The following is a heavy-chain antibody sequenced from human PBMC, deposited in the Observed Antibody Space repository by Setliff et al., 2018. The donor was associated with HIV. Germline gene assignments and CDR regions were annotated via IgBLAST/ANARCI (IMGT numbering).Heavy chain of an antibody. J-gene: IGHJ4*02. V-gene: IGHV3-7*03. CDR1: GLTFSNYW. Sequence: GGSLRLSCVASGLTFSNYWMSWVRQAPGKGLEWVANIKQDGREKYYVDSVKGRFTISRDNAKNSLYLQMNSLRAEDTAVYYCANGFHYGYLFDYWGQGTLVTSPQ. CDR3: ANGFHYGYLFDY. CDR2: IKQDGREK. D-gene: IGHD3-16*01.